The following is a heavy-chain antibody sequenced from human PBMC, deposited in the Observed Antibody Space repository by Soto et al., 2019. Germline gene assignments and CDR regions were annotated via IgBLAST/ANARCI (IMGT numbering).Heavy chain of an antibody. CDR1: GYTFSIYD. CDR2: MSPRSGAT. D-gene: IGHD1-26*01. CDR3: TRGEWELSY. Sequence: ASVQVSCKVSGYTFSIYDINWVRQATGQGPEWMGWMSPRSGATGYAQKFEGRVTMTRDSSESTAYMELSSLTSDDTAIYYCTRGEWELSYWGQGTPVTVSS. J-gene: IGHJ4*02. V-gene: IGHV1-8*01.